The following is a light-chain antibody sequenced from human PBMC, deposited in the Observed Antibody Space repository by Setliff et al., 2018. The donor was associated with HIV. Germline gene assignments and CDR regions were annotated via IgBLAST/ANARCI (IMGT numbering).Light chain of an antibody. Sequence: QAVVTQEPAFSVSPGGTVTLTCGLTSGSVSTSNYPSWYQQTPGQAPRKLIYSTNIRSSGVPDRFSGSIVGNKAALTIAVAPADDESDYFCLLYLSSGIYVFGTGTKVTVL. J-gene: IGLJ1*01. V-gene: IGLV8-61*01. CDR2: STN. CDR1: SGSVSTSNY. CDR3: LLYLSSGIYV.